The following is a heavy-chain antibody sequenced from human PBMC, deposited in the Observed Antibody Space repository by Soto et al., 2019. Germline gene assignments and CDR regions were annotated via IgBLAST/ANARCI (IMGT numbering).Heavy chain of an antibody. Sequence: EPLSLTCTVSGDSISGSLYFWGWIRQPPGKRLEWIGSVYYDGNTLYNPSLKSRVTISLETSKNQFSLRLTSVTAADTAVHYCASLGAFYPSLDPWGPGTQVTVSS. D-gene: IGHD3-3*02. CDR3: ASLGAFYPSLDP. J-gene: IGHJ5*02. V-gene: IGHV4-39*07. CDR1: GDSISGSLYF. CDR2: VYYDGNT.